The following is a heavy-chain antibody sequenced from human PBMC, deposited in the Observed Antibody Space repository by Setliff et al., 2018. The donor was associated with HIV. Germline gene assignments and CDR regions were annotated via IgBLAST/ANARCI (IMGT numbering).Heavy chain of an antibody. Sequence: ASVKVSCKASGCSFSTYGISWVRQAPGQGLEWLGWISVYNGNTNYAQKLQGRVTMTTDTSTDTAYMELRSLRSDDTAVYYCARASTALTYYGMDVWGQGTTVTVSS. V-gene: IGHV1-18*01. CDR1: GCSFSTYG. CDR3: ARASTALTYYGMDV. J-gene: IGHJ6*02. CDR2: ISVYNGNT.